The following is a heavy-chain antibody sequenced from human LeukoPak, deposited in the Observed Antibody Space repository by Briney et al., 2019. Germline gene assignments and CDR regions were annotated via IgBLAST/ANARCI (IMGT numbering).Heavy chain of an antibody. CDR3: AKEYYYGSGSHYYYYYGMDV. CDR2: ISYDGSNK. J-gene: IGHJ6*02. D-gene: IGHD3-10*01. V-gene: IGHV3-30*18. Sequence: GRSLRLSCAASGFTFSSYGMHWVRQAPGKGLEWVAVISYDGSNKYYADSVKGRFTISRDNSKNTLYLQMNSLRAEDAAVYYCAKEYYYGSGSHYYYYYGMDVWGQGTTVTVSS. CDR1: GFTFSSYG.